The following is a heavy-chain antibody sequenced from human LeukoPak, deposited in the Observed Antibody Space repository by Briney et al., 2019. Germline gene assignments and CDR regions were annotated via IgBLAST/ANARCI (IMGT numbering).Heavy chain of an antibody. J-gene: IGHJ4*02. D-gene: IGHD5-24*01. CDR2: VYYSGST. CDR3: ARDGYNFFDY. CDR1: NGSISNYY. V-gene: IGHV4-59*01. Sequence: SETLSLTYSVSNGSISNYYWSWIRQPPGKGLEWIGYVYYSGSTKYNPSLNSRVTISVDTSQNETSLKLTSVTAADTAVYYCARDGYNFFDYWGQGTPVTVSP.